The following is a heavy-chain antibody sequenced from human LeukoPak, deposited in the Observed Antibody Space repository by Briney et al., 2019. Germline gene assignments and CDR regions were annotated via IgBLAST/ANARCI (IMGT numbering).Heavy chain of an antibody. CDR3: AAHYYDSSGYVDY. D-gene: IGHD3-22*01. V-gene: IGHV3-23*01. J-gene: IGHJ4*02. CDR2: ISGSGGST. Sequence: GGSLRLSCAASGFTFSSYAMSWVRQAPGKGLDWVSAISGSGGSTYYADSVKGRFTISRDNSKNTLYLQMNSLRAEDTAVYYCAAHYYDSSGYVDYWGQGTLVTVSS. CDR1: GFTFSSYA.